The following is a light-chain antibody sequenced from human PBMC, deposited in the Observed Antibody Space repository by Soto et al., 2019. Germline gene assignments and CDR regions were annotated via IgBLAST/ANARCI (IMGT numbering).Light chain of an antibody. CDR3: QVWDSSTVV. J-gene: IGLJ2*01. CDR1: NLGSKN. V-gene: IGLV3-9*01. Sequence: SYELTQPLSVSVSLGQTARITCAGNNLGSKNVHWYQQKPGQAPVLVIYSDTNRPSGIPERFSRSNSGNTATLTISRAQVGDEADYYCQVWDSSTVVFGGGTKLTVL. CDR2: SDT.